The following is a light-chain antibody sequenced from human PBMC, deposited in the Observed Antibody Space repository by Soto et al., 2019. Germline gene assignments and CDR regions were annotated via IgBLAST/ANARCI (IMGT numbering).Light chain of an antibody. J-gene: IGKJ4*01. CDR1: QSLVYSDGNTY. CDR2: KVS. CDR3: MQVTHWPPT. V-gene: IGKV2-30*01. Sequence: DVVMTQSPLSLPVTLGQPASISCRSSQSLVYSDGNTYFNWFHQRPGQSPRRLIYKVSQRNSGXXXXXXXXXXXXXXXXXXXRVEAEDVGVYYCMQVTHWPPTFGGGTKVEIK.